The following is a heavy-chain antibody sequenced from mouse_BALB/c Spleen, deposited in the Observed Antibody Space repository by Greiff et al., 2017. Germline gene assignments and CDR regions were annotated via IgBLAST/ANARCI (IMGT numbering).Heavy chain of an antibody. CDR2: ISNGGGST. Sequence: EVQVVESGGGLVQPGGSLKLSCAASGFTFSSYTMSWVRQTPEKRLEWVAYISNGGGSTYYPDTVKGRFTISRDNAKNTLYLQMSSLKSEDTAMYYCASLIYYDYDAMDYWGQGTSVTVSS. D-gene: IGHD2-1*01. J-gene: IGHJ4*01. V-gene: IGHV5-12-2*01. CDR3: ASLIYYDYDAMDY. CDR1: GFTFSSYT.